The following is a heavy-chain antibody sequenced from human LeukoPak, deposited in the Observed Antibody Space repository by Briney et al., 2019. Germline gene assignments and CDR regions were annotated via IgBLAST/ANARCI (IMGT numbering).Heavy chain of an antibody. V-gene: IGHV4-59*12. D-gene: IGHD3-22*01. CDR3: AREVVVDTIVVAAFDP. J-gene: IGHJ5*02. Sequence: SETLSFTCTVSGGTISSYYWNWIRQLPGKGLEWIGYIHDSGSTKYNPSLKSRVTISVDTSKNQFSLKLSSVTAADTAVYYCAREVVVDTIVVAAFDPWGQGTLVTVSS. CDR2: IHDSGST. CDR1: GGTISSYY.